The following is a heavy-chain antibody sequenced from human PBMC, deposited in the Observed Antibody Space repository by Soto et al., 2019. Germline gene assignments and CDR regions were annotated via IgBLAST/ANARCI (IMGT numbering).Heavy chain of an antibody. CDR1: GYTFTSYD. CDR3: VLESGELGYCSGGSCPVDY. CDR2: MNPNSGNT. J-gene: IGHJ4*02. V-gene: IGHV1-8*01. Sequence: QVQLVQSGAEVKKPGASVKVSCKASGYTFTSYDINWVRQATGQGLEWMGWMNPNSGNTGYAQKFQGRVTMTRNTSRSTAYMELSSLRSEDTAVYYCVLESGELGYCSGGSCPVDYWGQGTLVTVSS. D-gene: IGHD2-15*01.